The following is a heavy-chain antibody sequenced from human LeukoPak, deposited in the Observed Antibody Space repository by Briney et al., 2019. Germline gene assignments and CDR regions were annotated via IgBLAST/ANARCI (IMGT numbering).Heavy chain of an antibody. J-gene: IGHJ5*02. D-gene: IGHD3-16*01. CDR1: GGAFNGFY. Sequence: KPSETLSLTWAVYGGAFNGFYWSWTRQPPGKGPGWIGEINHSGSTNYNPSLKSRVTISVDTSKNQISLKLSSVTAADTAVYYCGRRSYGLPFDPWGQGILVTVSS. CDR3: GRRSYGLPFDP. V-gene: IGHV4-34*01. CDR2: INHSGST.